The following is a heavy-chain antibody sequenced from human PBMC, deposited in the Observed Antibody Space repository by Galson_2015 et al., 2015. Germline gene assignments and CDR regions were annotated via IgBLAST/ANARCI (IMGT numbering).Heavy chain of an antibody. Sequence: TLSLTCTVSGGSISSSSYYWGWIRQPPGKGLEWIGSIYYSGSTYYNPSLKSRVTISVDTSKNQFSLKLSSVTAADTAVYYCARRGWGIFGVGPNWFDPWGQGTLVTVSS. V-gene: IGHV4-39*01. D-gene: IGHD3-3*01. CDR2: IYYSGST. J-gene: IGHJ5*02. CDR1: GGSISSSSYY. CDR3: ARRGWGIFGVGPNWFDP.